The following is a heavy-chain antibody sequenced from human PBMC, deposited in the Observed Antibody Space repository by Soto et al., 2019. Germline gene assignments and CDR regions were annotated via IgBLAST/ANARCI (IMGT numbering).Heavy chain of an antibody. CDR3: ARADYYDSSGFYYDC. CDR2: INPSGGST. J-gene: IGHJ4*02. D-gene: IGHD3-22*01. CDR1: GYIFTNHY. Sequence: QVQLVQSGAEVKKPGASVKVSCKASGYIFTNHYIHWVRQAPAQGLEWMGIINPSGGSTNYLQKFKGRITMARDTSTSTVYMELSSLRSEDTAVYFCARADYYDSSGFYYDCWGQGTLVTVSS. V-gene: IGHV1-46*01.